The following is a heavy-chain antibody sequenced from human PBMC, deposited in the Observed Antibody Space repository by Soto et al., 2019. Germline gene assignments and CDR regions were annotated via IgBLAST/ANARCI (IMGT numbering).Heavy chain of an antibody. CDR3: ARGVYDFWSGYYLSAYGY. Sequence: EVQLLESGGGLVQPGGSLRLSCAASGFTFSSYAMSWVRQAPGKGLEWVSAISGSGGSTYYADSVKGRFTISRDNSKNTLYLQMNILRAEDTAVYYCARGVYDFWSGYYLSAYGYWGQGTLVTVSS. V-gene: IGHV3-23*01. CDR1: GFTFSSYA. J-gene: IGHJ4*02. D-gene: IGHD3-3*01. CDR2: ISGSGGST.